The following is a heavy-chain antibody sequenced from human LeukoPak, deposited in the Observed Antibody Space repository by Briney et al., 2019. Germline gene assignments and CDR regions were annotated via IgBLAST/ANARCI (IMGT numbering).Heavy chain of an antibody. CDR3: ARGFGASYYYYMDV. Sequence: PSETLSLTCTVSGGSISSYYWSWIRQPPGKGLEWIGYIYYSGSTNYNPSLKSRVTISVDTSKNQFSLKLSSVTAADTAVYYCARGFGASYYYYMDVWGKGTTVTVSS. V-gene: IGHV4-59*01. CDR2: IYYSGST. CDR1: GGSISSYY. J-gene: IGHJ6*03. D-gene: IGHD3-10*01.